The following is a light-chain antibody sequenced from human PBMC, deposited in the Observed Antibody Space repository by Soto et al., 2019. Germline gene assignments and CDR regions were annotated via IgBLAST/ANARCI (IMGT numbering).Light chain of an antibody. CDR2: DVS. CDR3: SSYTTSSTWV. CDR1: SSDAGDYKS. V-gene: IGLV2-14*03. Sequence: QSVLTQPASGSGSPGQSITISCSGTSSDAGDYKSVSWYQQHPGKAPTLMIFDVSYRPSGISNRFSGSKSGDTASLTISGLQAEDEADYYCSSYTTSSTWVFGGGTKLAVL. J-gene: IGLJ3*02.